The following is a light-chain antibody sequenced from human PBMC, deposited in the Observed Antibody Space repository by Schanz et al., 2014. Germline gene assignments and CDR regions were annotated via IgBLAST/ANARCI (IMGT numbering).Light chain of an antibody. Sequence: DIQMTQSPSTLSASVGDRVTITCRASQSISTWLAWYQKKPGKAPKLLIYAASSLQSGVPSRFSGSGSGTDFTLTISSLQPDDFATYYCQQYNSYSSYTFGQGTKLEIK. V-gene: IGKV1-5*01. CDR3: QQYNSYSSYT. CDR1: QSISTW. J-gene: IGKJ2*01. CDR2: AAS.